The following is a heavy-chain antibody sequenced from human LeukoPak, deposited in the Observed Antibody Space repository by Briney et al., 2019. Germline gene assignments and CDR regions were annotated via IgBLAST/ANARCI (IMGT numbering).Heavy chain of an antibody. Sequence: GGSLRLSCAASGFTFSSYAMSWVRQAPWKGLEWVSAISGSGGSTYYADSVKGRFTISRDNSKNTLYLQMNSLRAEDTAVYYCARCRWYYDFWSGPRAFDIWGQGTMVTVSS. CDR2: ISGSGGST. CDR3: ARCRWYYDFWSGPRAFDI. CDR1: GFTFSSYA. V-gene: IGHV3-23*01. D-gene: IGHD3-3*01. J-gene: IGHJ3*02.